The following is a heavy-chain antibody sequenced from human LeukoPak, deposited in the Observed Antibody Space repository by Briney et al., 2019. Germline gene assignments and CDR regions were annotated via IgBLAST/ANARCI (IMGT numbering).Heavy chain of an antibody. CDR1: GFSFSNYA. CDR3: ARGGGLDV. Sequence: GGSLRLSCTASGFSFSNYAMSWVRQAPGKGLEWVASINHNGNVNYYVDSVKGRFTISRDNAKNSLYLQMSNLRAEDTAVYFCARGGGLDVWSQGATVTVSS. CDR2: INHNGNVN. D-gene: IGHD3-16*01. J-gene: IGHJ6*02. V-gene: IGHV3-7*03.